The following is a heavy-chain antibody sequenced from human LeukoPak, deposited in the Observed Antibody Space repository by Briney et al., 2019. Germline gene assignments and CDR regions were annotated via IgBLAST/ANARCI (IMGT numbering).Heavy chain of an antibody. CDR3: ARDLGGLGKIDY. Sequence: GGSLRLSCAASGFTFSGYSMNWVRQAPGKGLEWVSYIGPSSNAIHYPDSVKGRFTISRDNAKNSLYLQMNSLRDEDTAVYYCARDLGGLGKIDYWGQGTLVTVSS. CDR2: IGPSSNAI. CDR1: GFTFSGYS. D-gene: IGHD7-27*01. V-gene: IGHV3-48*02. J-gene: IGHJ4*02.